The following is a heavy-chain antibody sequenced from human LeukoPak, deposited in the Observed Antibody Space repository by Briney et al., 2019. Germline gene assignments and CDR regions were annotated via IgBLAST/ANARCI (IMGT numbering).Heavy chain of an antibody. CDR1: GFTFSSNA. Sequence: GGSLRLSCAASGFTFSSNAMSWVRQAPGKGLEWVSVISGSGGTTYYADSVKGRFTISRDNSKNTLYLQLNSLRAEDTAVYYCASYYGSGSYYNVVDYWGQGTLVTVSS. CDR3: ASYYGSGSYYNVVDY. V-gene: IGHV3-23*01. J-gene: IGHJ4*02. CDR2: ISGSGGTT. D-gene: IGHD3-10*01.